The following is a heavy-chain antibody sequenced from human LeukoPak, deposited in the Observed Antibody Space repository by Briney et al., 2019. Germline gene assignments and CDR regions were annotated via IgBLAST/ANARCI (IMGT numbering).Heavy chain of an antibody. CDR2: IYSGGST. Sequence: GGSLRLSCAASGFAVSNTYMNWVRQAPGKRLEWVSIIYSGGSTYYADSVKGRFTISRDNSKNTLYLQMNSLRAEDTAVYYCAKVSSGYWGQGTLVTVSS. D-gene: IGHD3-16*02. J-gene: IGHJ4*02. V-gene: IGHV3-53*05. CDR3: AKVSSGY. CDR1: GFAVSNTY.